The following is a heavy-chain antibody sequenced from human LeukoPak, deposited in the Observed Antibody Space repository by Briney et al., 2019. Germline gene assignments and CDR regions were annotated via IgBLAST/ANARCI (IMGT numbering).Heavy chain of an antibody. CDR3: ARHYGGLDDY. V-gene: IGHV1-69*04. D-gene: IGHD4-23*01. Sequence: PVKVSCKTSGDTFSSYGISWVRQAPGQGLEWMGRIIPIVGSTNYAEKLQGRVTITADKSTSTVYMELSSLRSEDTAVYYCARHYGGLDDYWGQGTLIIVSS. CDR2: IIPIVGST. J-gene: IGHJ4*02. CDR1: GDTFSSYG.